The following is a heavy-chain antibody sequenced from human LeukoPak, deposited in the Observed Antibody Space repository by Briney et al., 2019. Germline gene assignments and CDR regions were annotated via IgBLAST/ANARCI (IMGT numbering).Heavy chain of an antibody. CDR3: ARGYSSSSYYFDY. D-gene: IGHD6-13*01. CDR1: GDSISRDF. CDR2: IYYSGST. V-gene: IGHV4-59*01. Sequence: PSETLSLTCTVTGDSISRDFWSCIRQPPGKELEWVWGIYYSGSTNSIPSLKSRVTISVDTSKSQFPLQLTSVTAADTAVYYCARGYSSSSYYFDYWGQGTLVTVSS. J-gene: IGHJ4*02.